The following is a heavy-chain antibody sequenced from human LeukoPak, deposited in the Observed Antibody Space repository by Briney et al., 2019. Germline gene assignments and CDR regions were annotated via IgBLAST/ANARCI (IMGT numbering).Heavy chain of an antibody. V-gene: IGHV3-21*01. D-gene: IGHD3-22*01. CDR3: ARERDSYDSSRGGFDI. J-gene: IGHJ3*02. CDR1: GFTFSSYS. Sequence: PGGSLRLSCAASGFTFSSYSMNWVRQAPGKGLEWVSSISNRGIYIYYADSMKGRFTISRDNAKNSLYLQMNSLRAEDTAVYYCARERDSYDSSRGGFDIWGQGTMVIVSS. CDR2: ISNRGIYI.